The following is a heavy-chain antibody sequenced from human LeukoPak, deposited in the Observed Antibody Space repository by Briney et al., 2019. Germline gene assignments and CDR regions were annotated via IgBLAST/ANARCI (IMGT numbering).Heavy chain of an antibody. D-gene: IGHD7-27*01. CDR3: ARDGENHYYDY. Sequence: PGGSLRLSCAASGFTVSSNHMSWVRHAPGKGLEWVSIIYSGGTIYYADSVKGRFTISRDNSKNTVYLEMNSLRAEDTAVYYCARDGENHYYDYWGQGTLVTVST. CDR1: GFTVSSNH. CDR2: IYSGGTI. V-gene: IGHV3-66*01. J-gene: IGHJ4*02.